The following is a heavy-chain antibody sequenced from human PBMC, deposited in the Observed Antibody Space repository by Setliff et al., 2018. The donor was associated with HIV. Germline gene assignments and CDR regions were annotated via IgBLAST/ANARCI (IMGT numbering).Heavy chain of an antibody. J-gene: IGHJ4*02. CDR2: LSYRGTT. Sequence: PSETLSLTCTVSGGSVSTSTYYWGWIRQPPGKGLEYIGTLSYRGTTHYNPSLKSRIALSIDSSKNQFSLNLHFVTATDSALYYCATTIPISTGYPGFFDSWGQGIVVTVS. D-gene: IGHD3-9*01. CDR1: GGSVSTSTYY. V-gene: IGHV4-39*01. CDR3: ATTIPISTGYPGFFDS.